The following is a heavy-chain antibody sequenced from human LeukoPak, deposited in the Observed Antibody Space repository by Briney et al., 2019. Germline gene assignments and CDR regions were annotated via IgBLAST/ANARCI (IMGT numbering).Heavy chain of an antibody. CDR3: AKGGLLWFGELLSAFDY. J-gene: IGHJ4*02. D-gene: IGHD3-10*01. CDR2: ISGSGGST. CDR1: GFTFSNYA. Sequence: PRGSLRLSCAASGFTFSNYAMSWFRQAPGKGLEWVSAISGSGGSTYYADSVKGRFTISRDNSKNTLYLQMNSLRAEDTAVYYCAKGGLLWFGELLSAFDYWGQGTLVTVSS. V-gene: IGHV3-23*01.